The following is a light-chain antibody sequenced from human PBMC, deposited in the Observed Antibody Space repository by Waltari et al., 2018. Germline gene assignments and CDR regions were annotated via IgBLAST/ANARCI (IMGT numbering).Light chain of an antibody. CDR2: SPK. CDR3: ALDMGNDISV. CDR1: SGSGPPSYY. Sequence: QTVVTQESSLSVSPGGTVTLTCGLSSGSGPPSYYPSWYQQTPGQPPRTLMSSPKLRSSGVPDRFSGSILGNKAALTITGAQADDESDYYCALDMGNDISVFGGGTRLSVL. J-gene: IGLJ3*02. V-gene: IGLV8-61*01.